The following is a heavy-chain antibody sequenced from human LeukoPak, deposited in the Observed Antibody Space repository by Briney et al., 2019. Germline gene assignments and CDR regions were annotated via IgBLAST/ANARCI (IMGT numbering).Heavy chain of an antibody. Sequence: GGSLRLSCAASGFTFSTYGMHWVCQAPGKGLEWVAFIRSDGSNKYFADSMKGRFTISRDNSKNTLYLQMNSLRAEDTVVYYCAKETRFGNFNWGPGTLVTVSS. V-gene: IGHV3-30*02. D-gene: IGHD3-10*01. CDR3: AKETRFGNFN. CDR1: GFTFSTYG. J-gene: IGHJ4*02. CDR2: IRSDGSNK.